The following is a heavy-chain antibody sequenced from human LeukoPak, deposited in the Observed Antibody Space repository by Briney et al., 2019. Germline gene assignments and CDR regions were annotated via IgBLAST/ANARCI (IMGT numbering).Heavy chain of an antibody. D-gene: IGHD2-15*01. V-gene: IGHV3-48*04. CDR2: ISRSGSTI. Sequence: GGSLRPSCAASGFTFSSYSMNWVRQAPGKGLEWVSYISRSGSTIYYADSVRGRFTISRDNAKNSVYLQMNSLGADDTAVYYCVRDNPRCCGVVPANIDDYWGQGTLVTVSS. CDR3: VRDNPRCCGVVPANIDDY. CDR1: GFTFSSYS. J-gene: IGHJ4*02.